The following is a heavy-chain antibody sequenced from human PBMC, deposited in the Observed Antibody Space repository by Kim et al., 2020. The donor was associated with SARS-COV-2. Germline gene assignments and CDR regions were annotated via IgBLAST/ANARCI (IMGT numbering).Heavy chain of an antibody. D-gene: IGHD3-10*01. V-gene: IGHV4-39*01. CDR2: IYYSGST. J-gene: IGHJ5*02. CDR1: GGSISSSSYY. Sequence: SETLSLTCTVSGGSISSSSYYWGWIRQPPGKGLEWIGSIYYSGSTYYNPSLKSRVTISVDTSKNQFSLKLSSVTAADTAVYYCARSDYGSGNFDPWGQGTLVTVSS. CDR3: ARSDYGSGNFDP.